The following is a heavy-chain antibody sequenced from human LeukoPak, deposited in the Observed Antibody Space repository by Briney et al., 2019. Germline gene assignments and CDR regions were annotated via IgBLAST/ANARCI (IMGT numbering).Heavy chain of an antibody. CDR1: GFTFDDYA. CDR2: ISWNSGSI. D-gene: IGHD3-10*01. CDR3: AKERDRIWLGNDAFDI. V-gene: IGHV3-9*01. Sequence: PGGSLRLSCAVSGFTFDDYAMHWVRQAPGKGLEWVSGISWNSGSIVYADSVKGRFTISRDNAKNSLYLQMNSLRAEDTALYYCAKERDRIWLGNDAFDIWGQGTMVTVSS. J-gene: IGHJ3*02.